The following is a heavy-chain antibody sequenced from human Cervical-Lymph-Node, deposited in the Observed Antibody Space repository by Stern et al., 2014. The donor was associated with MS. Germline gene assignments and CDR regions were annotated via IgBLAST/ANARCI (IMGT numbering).Heavy chain of an antibody. CDR3: ARDRGLVGNTTDDY. D-gene: IGHD1-26*01. Sequence: QVQLEESGAEVKKPGASVKVSCKASGFTFTNHGISWVRQAPGQGLEWMGWINGYNGNIDFAQKFQGRLIMTTDTSTSTVYMELRSLGFDDTAVYYCARDRGLVGNTTDDYWGQGTLVTVSS. CDR2: INGYNGNI. J-gene: IGHJ4*02. CDR1: GFTFTNHG. V-gene: IGHV1-18*01.